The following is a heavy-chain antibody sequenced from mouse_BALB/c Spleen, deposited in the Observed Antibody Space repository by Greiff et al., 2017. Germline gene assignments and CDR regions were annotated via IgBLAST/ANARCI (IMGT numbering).Heavy chain of an antibody. CDR2: ISSGGST. Sequence: VQLKESGGGLVKPGGSLKLSCAASGFTFSSYAMSWVRQTPEKRLEWVASISSGGSTYYPDSVKGRFTISRDNARNILYLQMSSLRSEDTAMYYCARGGSATGFAYWGQGTLVTVSA. CDR1: GFTFSSYA. J-gene: IGHJ3*01. V-gene: IGHV5-6-5*01. D-gene: IGHD1-2*01. CDR3: ARGGSATGFAY.